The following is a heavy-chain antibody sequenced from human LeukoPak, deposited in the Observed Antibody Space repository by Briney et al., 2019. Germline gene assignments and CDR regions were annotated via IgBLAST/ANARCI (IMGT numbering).Heavy chain of an antibody. J-gene: IGHJ3*02. V-gene: IGHV3-21*01. CDR1: GFTFSSYS. Sequence: KSGGSLRLSCAASGFTFSSYSMNWVRQAPGKGLEWVSSISSSSSYIYYADSVKGRFTISRDNSKNTLYLQMNSLRAEDTAVYYCAKDGYCSSTSCYRRDAFDIWGQGTMVTVSS. D-gene: IGHD2-2*03. CDR3: AKDGYCSSTSCYRRDAFDI. CDR2: ISSSSSYI.